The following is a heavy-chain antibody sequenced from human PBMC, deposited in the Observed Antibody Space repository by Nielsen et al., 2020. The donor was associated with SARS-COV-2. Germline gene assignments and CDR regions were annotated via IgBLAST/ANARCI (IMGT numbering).Heavy chain of an antibody. CDR3: ARRGHDNSGYYWDY. CDR2: INPNTGNT. V-gene: IGHV1-2*04. Sequence: ASVKVSCKASGYTFTGYYIHWVRQAPGQGLEWMGWINPNTGNTKYAQKFQDWVTMTRDTSINTAYIELSRLRSDDMTVYFCARRGHDNSGYYWDYWGQGTLVIVSS. D-gene: IGHD3-22*01. J-gene: IGHJ4*02. CDR1: GYTFTGYY.